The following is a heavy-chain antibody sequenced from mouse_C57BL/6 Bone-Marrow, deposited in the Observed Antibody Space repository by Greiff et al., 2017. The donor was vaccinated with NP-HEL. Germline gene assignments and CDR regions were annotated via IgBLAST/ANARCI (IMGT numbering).Heavy chain of an antibody. CDR1: GYAFSSSW. CDR3: ARRGNYYGSRERKNWYFDV. D-gene: IGHD1-1*01. CDR2: IYPGDGDT. J-gene: IGHJ1*03. Sequence: QVQLKQSGPELVKPGASVKISCKASGYAFSSSWMNWVKQRPGKGLEWIGRIYPGDGDTNYNGKFKGKATLTADKSSSTAYMQLSSLTSEDSAVYFCARRGNYYGSRERKNWYFDVWGTGTTVTVSS. V-gene: IGHV1-82*01.